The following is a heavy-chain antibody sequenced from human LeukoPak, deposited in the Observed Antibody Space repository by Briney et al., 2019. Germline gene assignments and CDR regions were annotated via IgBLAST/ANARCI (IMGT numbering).Heavy chain of an antibody. J-gene: IGHJ6*03. V-gene: IGHV3-53*01. D-gene: IGHD2-2*01. CDR1: GFTVSSTY. Sequence: GGSLRLSCAASGFTVSSTYMSWVRQAPGKGLEWVSVLYSGGSTYYADSVKGRFTISRDNSKNTLYLQMNSLRVEDTAVYYCARSSVGPAAPYYYYMDVWGKGTTVTVSS. CDR2: LYSGGST. CDR3: ARSSVGPAAPYYYYMDV.